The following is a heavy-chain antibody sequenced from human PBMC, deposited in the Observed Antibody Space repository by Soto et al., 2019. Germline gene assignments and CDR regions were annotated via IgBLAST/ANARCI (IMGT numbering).Heavy chain of an antibody. J-gene: IGHJ6*02. CDR3: AREPPGPDYGMDV. CDR1: GFTFSSYS. Sequence: PGGSLRLSCAASGFTFSSYSMNWVRQAPGKGLEWVSSISSSSSYIYYADSVKGRFTISRDDAKNSLYLQMNSLRAEDTAVYYCAREPPGPDYGMDVWGQGTTVTVSS. CDR2: ISSSSSYI. V-gene: IGHV3-21*01.